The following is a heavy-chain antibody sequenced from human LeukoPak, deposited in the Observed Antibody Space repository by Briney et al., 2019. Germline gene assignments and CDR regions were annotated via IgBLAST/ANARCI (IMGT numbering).Heavy chain of an antibody. Sequence: SQTLSLTCAISGDSVSSDRAAWNWIRQSPSRGLEWLGRTYYRSKGYSDYGISVKSRIIINPDTSKNQFSLQRNSVTPEDTAMYFCARGIFNAFDFWALETMVPVSS. CDR1: GDSVSSDRAA. CDR2: TYYRSKGYS. CDR3: ARGIFNAFDF. J-gene: IGHJ3*01. V-gene: IGHV6-1*01.